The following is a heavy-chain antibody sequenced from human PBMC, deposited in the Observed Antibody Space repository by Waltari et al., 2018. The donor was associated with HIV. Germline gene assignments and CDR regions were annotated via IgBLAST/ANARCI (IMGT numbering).Heavy chain of an antibody. J-gene: IGHJ4*02. D-gene: IGHD6-6*01. V-gene: IGHV1-3*01. CDR3: ARGSGISRIAARRGGNY. CDR2: INAGNGNT. Sequence: QVQLVQSGAEVKKPGASVKVSCKASGYTFTSYAMHWVRQAPGQRLEWMGWINAGNGNTKYSQKFQGRVTITRDTSASTAYMELSSLRSEDTAVYYCARGSGISRIAARRGGNYWGQGTLVTVSS. CDR1: GYTFTSYA.